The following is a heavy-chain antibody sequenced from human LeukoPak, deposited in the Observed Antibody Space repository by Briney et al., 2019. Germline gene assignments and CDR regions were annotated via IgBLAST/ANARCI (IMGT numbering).Heavy chain of an antibody. CDR1: GFTFSSYA. CDR3: ARERHGSSWYSHYFDY. Sequence: GGSLRLSCAASGFTFSSYAMHWVRQAPGKGLEWVAVISYDGSNKYYADSVKGRFTISRDNSKNTLYLQMNSLRAEDTAVYYCARERHGSSWYSHYFDYWGQGTLVTVSS. CDR2: ISYDGSNK. V-gene: IGHV3-30*01. J-gene: IGHJ4*02. D-gene: IGHD6-13*01.